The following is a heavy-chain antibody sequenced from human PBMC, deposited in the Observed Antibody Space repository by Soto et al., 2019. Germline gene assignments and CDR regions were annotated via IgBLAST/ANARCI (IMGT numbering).Heavy chain of an antibody. D-gene: IGHD3-16*01. CDR2: IWYDGSNK. V-gene: IGHV3-33*01. J-gene: IGHJ4*02. CDR1: GFTFSSYG. Sequence: QVQLVESGGGVVQPGRSLRLSCAASGFTFSSYGMHWVRQAPGKGLEWVAVIWYDGSNKYYADSVKGRFTISRDNSKNTRYLQMNSPRAEDTAVYYCARERGGTTEYYFDYWGQGTLVTVSS. CDR3: ARERGGTTEYYFDY.